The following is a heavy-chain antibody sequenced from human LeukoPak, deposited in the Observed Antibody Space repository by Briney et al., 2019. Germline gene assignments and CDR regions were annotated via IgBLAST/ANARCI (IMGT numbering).Heavy chain of an antibody. D-gene: IGHD5-24*01. CDR1: GFTFSSYS. CDR2: ISSSNYI. CDR3: AGEMAATSRAPGRYFDL. Sequence: GGSLRLSCEASGFTFSSYSMNWVRQAPGKGLEWVSAISSSNYIYYTDPVKGRFTISRDNAKYSLYLQMNSLTAEDTAVYYCAGEMAATSRAPGRYFDLWGRGTLVTVSS. V-gene: IGHV3-21*01. J-gene: IGHJ2*01.